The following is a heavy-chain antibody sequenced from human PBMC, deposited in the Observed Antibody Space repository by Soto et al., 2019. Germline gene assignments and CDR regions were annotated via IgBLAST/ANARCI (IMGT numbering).Heavy chain of an antibody. CDR2: ISAHNGNT. Sequence: QVHLVQSGAEVKKPGASVKVSCKASGYTFTSYGITWVRQAPGQGLVWMGWISAHNGNTDYAQKRQGRVIVTRDTSTSTAYMELRSLRSDDTAVYYCARGRYGDYWGQGALVTVSS. V-gene: IGHV1-18*01. J-gene: IGHJ4*02. CDR3: ARGRYGDY. CDR1: GYTFTSYG. D-gene: IGHD1-1*01.